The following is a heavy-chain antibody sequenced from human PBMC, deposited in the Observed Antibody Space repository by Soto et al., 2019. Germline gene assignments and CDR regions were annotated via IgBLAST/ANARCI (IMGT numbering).Heavy chain of an antibody. J-gene: IGHJ4*02. CDR1: GGSFTGYY. CDR2: INHSGFT. CDR3: ARGHGRFAH. V-gene: IGHV4-34*01. Sequence: LPETLSLTCDVSGGSFTGYYWSWIRQPPGKGLEWIGEINHSGFTNYNPSLTGRVTISLDTSKSQFSLKLSSLTAADTAFYFCARGHGRFAHWGQGTMVTVYS.